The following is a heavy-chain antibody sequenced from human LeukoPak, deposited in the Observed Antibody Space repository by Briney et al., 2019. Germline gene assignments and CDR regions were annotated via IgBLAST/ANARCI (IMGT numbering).Heavy chain of an antibody. V-gene: IGHV4-59*08. J-gene: IGHJ4*02. CDR3: ARGAAGTVPFDY. D-gene: IGHD6-13*01. CDR2: THYSGST. Sequence: SETLSLTCAVSGGSISSYYWSWIRQPPGKGLEWIGYTHYSGSTDYNPSLKARVTISVDTSKNQFSLKLSSVTAADTAVYYCARGAAGTVPFDYWGQGTLVTVSS. CDR1: GGSISSYY.